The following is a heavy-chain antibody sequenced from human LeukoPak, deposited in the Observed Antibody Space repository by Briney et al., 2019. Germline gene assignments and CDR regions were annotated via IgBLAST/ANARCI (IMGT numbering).Heavy chain of an antibody. CDR1: GFTFSSYG. V-gene: IGHV3-33*01. Sequence: PGRSLRLSCAASGFTFSSYGMHWVRQAPGKGLEWVAVIWYDGSNKYYADSVKGRFTISRDNSKNTLYLQMNSLRAEDTAVYYCALDLRRQLWLQGGYFDYWGQGTLVTVSS. D-gene: IGHD5-18*01. CDR3: ALDLRRQLWLQGGYFDY. J-gene: IGHJ4*02. CDR2: IWYDGSNK.